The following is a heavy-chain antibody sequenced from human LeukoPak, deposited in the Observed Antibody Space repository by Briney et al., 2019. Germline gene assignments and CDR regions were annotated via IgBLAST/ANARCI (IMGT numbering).Heavy chain of an antibody. CDR2: MNPNSGNT. Sequence: ASVKVSCEASGYTFTSYDINWVRQATGQGLEWMGWMNPNSGNTGYAQKFQGRVTMTRNTSISTAYMELSSLRSEDTAVYYCARGLSYCGGDCLGYWGQGTLVTVSS. CDR1: GYTFTSYD. J-gene: IGHJ4*02. D-gene: IGHD2-21*01. V-gene: IGHV1-8*01. CDR3: ARGLSYCGGDCLGY.